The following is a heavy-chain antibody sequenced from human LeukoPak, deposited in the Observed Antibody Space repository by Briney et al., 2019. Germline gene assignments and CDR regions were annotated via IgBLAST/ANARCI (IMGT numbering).Heavy chain of an antibody. CDR1: GFTFSSYA. J-gene: IGHJ4*02. V-gene: IGHV3-30-3*01. CDR2: TSYDGSNE. CDR3: ARRTIMYRDFDY. Sequence: PGGSLRLSCAASGFTFSSYAMHWVRQAPGKGLEWVAVTSYDGSNEYYADSVKGRFTISRDNSKNTLYLQMNSLRDEDTAVYYCARRTIMYRDFDYWGQGTLVTVSS. D-gene: IGHD3-16*01.